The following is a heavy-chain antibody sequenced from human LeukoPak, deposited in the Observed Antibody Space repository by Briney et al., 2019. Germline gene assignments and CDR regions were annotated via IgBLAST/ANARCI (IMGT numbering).Heavy chain of an antibody. CDR3: AKDHGYSGSYYYGIDV. CDR2: LSGSGITT. D-gene: IGHD1-26*01. Sequence: GGSLRLSCAASGFTFSNSAMSWVRQAPGKGLEWVSTLSGSGITTYYADSVKGRFTISRDNSKNTLYLQMNSLRAEDTALYYCAKDHGYSGSYYYGIDVWGQGTTVTVSS. J-gene: IGHJ6*02. CDR1: GFTFSNSA. V-gene: IGHV3-23*01.